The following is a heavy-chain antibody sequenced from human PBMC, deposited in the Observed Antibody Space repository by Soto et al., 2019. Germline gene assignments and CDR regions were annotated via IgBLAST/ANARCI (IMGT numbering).Heavy chain of an antibody. D-gene: IGHD2-2*01. V-gene: IGHV3-23*01. Sequence: GEPLVLTGARSGLSLSNYDIRWVRQDPTKGLEWVSAISGSGGSTYYADSVKGRFTVSRDNSKNTLYLQMNSLRAEDTAVYYCAKSCITSSCYGPPDVWG. CDR2: ISGSGGST. CDR1: GLSLSNYD. CDR3: AKSCITSSCYGPPDV. J-gene: IGHJ6*02.